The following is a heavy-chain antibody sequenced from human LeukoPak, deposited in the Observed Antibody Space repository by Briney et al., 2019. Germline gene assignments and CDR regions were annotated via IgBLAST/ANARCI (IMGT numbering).Heavy chain of an antibody. Sequence: GASVKVSCKASGYTFTGCYMHWVRQAPGQGLEWMGWINPNSGGTNYAQKFQGRVTMTRDTSISTAYMELSRLRSDDTAVYYCARDYDSRSLFDYWGQGTLVTVSS. V-gene: IGHV1-2*02. CDR1: GYTFTGCY. J-gene: IGHJ4*02. CDR3: ARDYDSRSLFDY. CDR2: INPNSGGT. D-gene: IGHD3-22*01.